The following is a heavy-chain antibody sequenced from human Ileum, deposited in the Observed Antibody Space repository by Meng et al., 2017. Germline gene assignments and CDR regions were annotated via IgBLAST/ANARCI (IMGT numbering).Heavy chain of an antibody. J-gene: IGHJ5*02. CDR1: GFTFHIYG. CDR2: IWHDGKNK. D-gene: IGHD2/OR15-2a*01. V-gene: IGHV3-33*01. CDR3: AISDWFDP. Sequence: QLVVASVGMVTPATTLGLSYVAAGFTFHIYGRHWVGMAPGNVLECVAVIWHDGKNKYYGDSVKDRFTIYRDNSKNTLYLQMNSLRAEDTAVYYCAISDWFDPWGQGTLVTVSS.